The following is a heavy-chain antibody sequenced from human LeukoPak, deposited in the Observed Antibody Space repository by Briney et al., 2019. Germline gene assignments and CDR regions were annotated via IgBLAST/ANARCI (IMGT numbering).Heavy chain of an antibody. CDR3: ARPQRYSNYALDY. Sequence: SETLSLTCTVSGGSISGSSYYWGWIRQPPGKGLEWIGSIYYSGSTYYKPSLKSRVTMSVDTSENQFSLKLSSVTAADTAVYYCARPQRYSNYALDYWGQGTLVTVSS. CDR2: IYYSGST. CDR1: GGSISGSSYY. J-gene: IGHJ4*02. D-gene: IGHD4-11*01. V-gene: IGHV4-39*01.